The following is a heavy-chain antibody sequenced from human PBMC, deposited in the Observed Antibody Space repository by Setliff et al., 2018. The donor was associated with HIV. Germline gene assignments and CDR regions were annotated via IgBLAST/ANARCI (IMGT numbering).Heavy chain of an antibody. V-gene: IGHV4-59*11. D-gene: IGHD5-12*01. CDR3: AGRGGYNDWYFDY. CDR1: GVSMSSHY. Sequence: ETLSLTCTVSGVSMSSHYWSWIRQAPGQPPNKGLEWIGNIYYSGTTNYNPSLESRVTISIDTSKSQSSLKLTSVTTADTAMYYCAGRGGYNDWYFDYWAREPWSPSPQ. J-gene: IGHJ4*02. CDR2: IYYSGTT.